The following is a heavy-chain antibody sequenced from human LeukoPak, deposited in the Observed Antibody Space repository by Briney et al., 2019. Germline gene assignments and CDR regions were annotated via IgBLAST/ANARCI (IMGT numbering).Heavy chain of an antibody. CDR1: GGSISSYY. J-gene: IGHJ4*02. CDR2: IYTSGST. Sequence: PSETLSLTCTVSGGSISSYYWSWIRQPAGKGLEWIGRIYTSGSTNYNPSLKSRVTMSVDTSKNQFSLKLSSVTAADTAVYYCARAAPNREGDRGSYSFDYWGQGTLVTVSS. CDR3: ARAAPNREGDRGSYSFDY. D-gene: IGHD1-26*01. V-gene: IGHV4-4*07.